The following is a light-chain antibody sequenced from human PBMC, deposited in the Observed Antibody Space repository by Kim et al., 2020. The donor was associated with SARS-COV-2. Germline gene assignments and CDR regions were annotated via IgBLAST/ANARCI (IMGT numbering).Light chain of an antibody. CDR3: QQYNNWPLT. J-gene: IGKJ4*01. Sequence: EIVMTQSPATLSVSPGERATLSCRASQSVTSNLAWYQQRPGQAPRPLIYAASTRAPGIPARFSGSGSGTEFTLTISSLQSEDFAVYYCQQYNNWPLTFGGGTKVDIK. CDR2: AAS. CDR1: QSVTSN. V-gene: IGKV3-15*01.